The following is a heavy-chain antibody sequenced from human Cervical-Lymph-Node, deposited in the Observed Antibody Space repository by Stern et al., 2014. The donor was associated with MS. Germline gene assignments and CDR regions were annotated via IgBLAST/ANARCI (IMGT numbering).Heavy chain of an antibody. CDR1: GFIVSPNY. CDR2: IYNDGST. V-gene: IGHV3-53*01. D-gene: IGHD3-3*01. CDR3: ARAIFGVNTAAMAPDAFDT. J-gene: IGHJ3*02. Sequence: EVQLVESGGGFIQPGGSLRLSCAAPGFIVSPNYMSWVRQAPGTGLERGSLIYNDGSTYYAGAVKGRFTISRDSSRNELFLQMDSLRAEDTAIYYCARAIFGVNTAAMAPDAFDTWGQGTLVTVSS.